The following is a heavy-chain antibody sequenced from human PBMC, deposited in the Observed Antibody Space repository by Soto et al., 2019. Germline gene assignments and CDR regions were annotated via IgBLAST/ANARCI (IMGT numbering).Heavy chain of an antibody. CDR2: IYYSGST. D-gene: IGHD1-26*01. CDR3: ARGKDSGSYLRLRRNWFDP. Sequence: QVQLQESGPGLVKLSQTLSLTCTVSGGSISSGDYYWSWIRQPPGKGLEWIGYIYYSGSTYYNPSLKSRVTISVDTSKNQFSLKLSSVTAADTAVYYCARGKDSGSYLRLRRNWFDPWGQGTLVTVSS. CDR1: GGSISSGDYY. V-gene: IGHV4-30-4*01. J-gene: IGHJ5*02.